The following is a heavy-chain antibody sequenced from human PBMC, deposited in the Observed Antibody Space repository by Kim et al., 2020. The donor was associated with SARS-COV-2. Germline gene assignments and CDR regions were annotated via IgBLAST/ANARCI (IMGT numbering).Heavy chain of an antibody. CDR1: GYSFTSYW. CDR2: IDPSDSYT. CDR3: ATDYYDSSGYYYADY. Sequence: GESLKISCKGSGYSFTSYWISWVRQMPGKGLEWMGRIDPSDSYTNYSPSFQGHVTISADKSISTAYLQWSSLKASDTAMYYCATDYYDSSGYYYADYWGQGTLVTVSS. V-gene: IGHV5-10-1*01. J-gene: IGHJ4*02. D-gene: IGHD3-22*01.